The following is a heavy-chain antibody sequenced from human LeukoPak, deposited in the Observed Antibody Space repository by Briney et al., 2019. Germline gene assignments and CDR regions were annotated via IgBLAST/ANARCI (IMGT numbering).Heavy chain of an antibody. Sequence: GGSLRLSCAASGFTFSTYSMNWVRQAPGMGLEWVSSISSSSYIYYADSVKGRFTISRDNAKDSLYLQMNSLRAEDTAVYYCARDLYGDYSFDYWGQGALVTVSS. J-gene: IGHJ4*02. CDR3: ARDLYGDYSFDY. D-gene: IGHD4-17*01. CDR1: GFTFSTYS. V-gene: IGHV3-21*01. CDR2: ISSSSYI.